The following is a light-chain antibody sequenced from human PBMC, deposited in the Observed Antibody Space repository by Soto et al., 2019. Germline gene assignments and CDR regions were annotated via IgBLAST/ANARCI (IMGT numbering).Light chain of an antibody. CDR3: QVWDSGSDLAV. CDR1: NIGRKS. V-gene: IGLV3-21*02. CDR2: DDS. Sequence: SYELTQPPPVSVAPGQTATITWRGKNIGRKSVPWYQQKVGQAPVLVVRDDSGRPSEIPERFSGSNSGTTATLTISRVEAGDEADHYCQVWDSGSDLAVFGGGTKVTVL. J-gene: IGLJ2*01.